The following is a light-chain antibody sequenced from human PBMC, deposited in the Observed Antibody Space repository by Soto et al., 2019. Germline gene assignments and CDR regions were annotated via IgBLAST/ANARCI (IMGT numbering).Light chain of an antibody. V-gene: IGKV3-11*01. CDR2: DAS. J-gene: IGKJ1*01. Sequence: VLTQSPGTLSLSPGEGPTLSCRASQGLTGQLAWYQQKPGQVPRLLIYDASKRAAGVPGRFSGSGSGTDFTLTITSLEPDDSAMYYCQQRSSWPTFGQGTRVEIK. CDR3: QQRSSWPT. CDR1: QGLTGQ.